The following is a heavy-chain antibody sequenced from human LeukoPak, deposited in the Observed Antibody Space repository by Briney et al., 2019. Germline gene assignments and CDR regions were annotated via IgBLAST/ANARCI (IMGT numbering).Heavy chain of an antibody. CDR2: MNPNSGDT. Sequence: GASVKVSCKASGYTFTSYDINWVRRATGQGLEWMGYMNPNSGDTAYAQQFQGRVTLTTGTSTTTAYMELSNLRSEDTAVYYCAREPLDPWGQGTLVTVSS. CDR1: GYTFTSYD. V-gene: IGHV1-8*01. CDR3: AREPLDP. D-gene: IGHD1-26*01. J-gene: IGHJ5*02.